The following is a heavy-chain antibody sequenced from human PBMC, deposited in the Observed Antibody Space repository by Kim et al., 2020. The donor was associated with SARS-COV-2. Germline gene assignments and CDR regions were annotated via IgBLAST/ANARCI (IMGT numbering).Heavy chain of an antibody. CDR3: AREAGEGAMVRGRWEYYYYYGMDV. CDR1: GGTFSSYA. V-gene: IGHV1-69*13. D-gene: IGHD3-10*01. J-gene: IGHJ6*02. CDR2: IIPIFGTA. Sequence: SVKVSCKASGGTFSSYAISWVRQAPGQGLEWMGGIIPIFGTANYAQKFQGRVTITADESTSTAYMELSSLRSEDTAVYYCAREAGEGAMVRGRWEYYYYYGMDVWGQGTTVTVSS.